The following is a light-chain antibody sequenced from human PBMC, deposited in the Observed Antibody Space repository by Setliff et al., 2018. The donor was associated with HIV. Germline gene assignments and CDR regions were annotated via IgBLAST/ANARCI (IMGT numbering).Light chain of an antibody. Sequence: QSVLTQPPSVSGAPGQRVTISCTGSSSNIGTGYDVHWYQQLPGTAPKLLIHDNNNRPSGVPDRFSGSKSGTSASLAITGLQAEDEADYYCQSYDNSLSGLAVFGTGTKVTVL. CDR3: QSYDNSLSGLAV. V-gene: IGLV1-40*01. J-gene: IGLJ1*01. CDR1: SSNIGTGYD. CDR2: DNN.